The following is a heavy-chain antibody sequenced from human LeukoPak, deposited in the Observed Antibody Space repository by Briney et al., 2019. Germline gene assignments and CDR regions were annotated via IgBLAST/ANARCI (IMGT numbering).Heavy chain of an antibody. CDR2: IARSGGYT. V-gene: IGHV3-23*01. CDR1: GFTFTNYA. D-gene: IGHD3-16*01. Sequence: GGSLRLSCAASGFTFTNYAMTWVRQAPGKGLEWVSAIARSGGYTYYADSVRGRFTISGDNSKNTLYLQMSSLRAEDTAVYYCAKLPAAGGDYVYMDSWGQGTLVTVSP. CDR3: AKLPAAGGDYVYMDS. J-gene: IGHJ4*02.